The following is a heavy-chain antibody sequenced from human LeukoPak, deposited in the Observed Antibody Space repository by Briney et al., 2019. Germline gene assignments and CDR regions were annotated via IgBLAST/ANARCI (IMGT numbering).Heavy chain of an antibody. V-gene: IGHV3-30*18. CDR1: GFTFSSYG. D-gene: IGHD4-17*01. CDR3: AKDLRWLDAFDI. J-gene: IGHJ3*02. Sequence: GGSLRLSCAASGFTFSSYGTHWVRQAPGKGLEWVAVISYDGSNKYYADSVKGRFTISRDNSKNTLYLQMNSLRAEDTAVYYCAKDLRWLDAFDIWGQGTMVTVSS. CDR2: ISYDGSNK.